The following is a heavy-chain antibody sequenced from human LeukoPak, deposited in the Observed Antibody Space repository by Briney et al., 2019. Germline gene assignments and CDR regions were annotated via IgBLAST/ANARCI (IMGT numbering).Heavy chain of an antibody. Sequence: GGSLRLSCAASGFTFSDYYMSWIRQAPGKGLEWVSYISSSGSTIYYADSVKGRFTISRDNAKNSLYLQMNSLRAEDTAVYYCARAYSSSWYFDPRPNWFDPWGQGTLVTVSS. D-gene: IGHD6-13*01. CDR1: GFTFSDYY. V-gene: IGHV3-11*01. CDR2: ISSSGSTI. CDR3: ARAYSSSWYFDPRPNWFDP. J-gene: IGHJ5*02.